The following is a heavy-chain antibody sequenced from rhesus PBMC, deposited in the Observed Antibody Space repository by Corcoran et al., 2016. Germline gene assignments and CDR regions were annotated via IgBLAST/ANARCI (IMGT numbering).Heavy chain of an antibody. J-gene: IGHJ2*01. V-gene: IGHV4-122*02. CDR1: GCSISCGYG. CDR3: ARDLQTDWYFDI. Sequence: QVQLQESGPGLVKPSETLSLTCAVSGCSISCGYGWSWISQPPGKGLEWIGYISYSGRSYYTPSFKNRVTISIDTSKNKFSLKLSSVAAADAAVYYCARDLQTDWYFDIWGHGTPITISS. CDR2: ISYSGRS.